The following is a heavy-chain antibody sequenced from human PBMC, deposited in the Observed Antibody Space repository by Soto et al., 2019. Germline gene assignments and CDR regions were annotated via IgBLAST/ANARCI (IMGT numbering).Heavy chain of an antibody. CDR3: ARGKGGFLEWLLRVGRYYYYMDV. D-gene: IGHD3-3*01. Sequence: PGGSLRLSCAASGFTFSSYAMHWVRQAPGKGLEYVSAISSNGGSTYYANSVKGRFTISRDNSKNTLYLQMGSLRAEDMAVYYCARGKGGFLEWLLRVGRYYYYMDVWGKGTTVTVSS. CDR2: ISSNGGST. CDR1: GFTFSSYA. J-gene: IGHJ6*03. V-gene: IGHV3-64*01.